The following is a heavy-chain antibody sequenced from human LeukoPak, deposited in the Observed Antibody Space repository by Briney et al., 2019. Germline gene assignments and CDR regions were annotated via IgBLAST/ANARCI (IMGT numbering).Heavy chain of an antibody. J-gene: IGHJ4*02. CDR3: AKGNDFLSGYLDY. D-gene: IGHD3-3*01. V-gene: IGHV3-33*06. CDR2: IWYDGSNK. Sequence: GGSLRLSCAASGFTFSSYGMHWVRQAPGKGLEWVAVIWYDGSNKYYADSVKGRFTISRDNSKNTLYLQMNSLRAEDTAVYYCAKGNDFLSGYLDYWGQGTLVTVSS. CDR1: GFTFSSYG.